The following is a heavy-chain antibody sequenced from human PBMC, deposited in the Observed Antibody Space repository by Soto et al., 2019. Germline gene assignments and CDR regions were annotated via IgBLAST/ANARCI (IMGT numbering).Heavy chain of an antibody. CDR2: INSDGTDT. J-gene: IGHJ4*02. CDR1: GFTFSSSW. V-gene: IGHV3-74*01. Sequence: GYLRLSCAASGFTFSSSWMHWVRQAPGKGLVWVSHINSDGTDTNYADSVKGRFTISRDNAKNTVYLQMNSLRAEDTAVYYCARDSSYALNXWCQGSLVTLSX. CDR3: ARDSSYALNX. D-gene: IGHD3-16*01.